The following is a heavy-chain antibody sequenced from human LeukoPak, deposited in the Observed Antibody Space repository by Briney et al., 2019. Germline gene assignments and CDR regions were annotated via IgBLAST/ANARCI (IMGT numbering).Heavy chain of an antibody. CDR2: IIPIFGTA. CDR3: ARVSPGSGSYYRPEPYYFDY. Sequence: ASVKVSCKASGGTFSSYAISWVRQAPGQGLEWMGGIIPIFGTANYAQKFQGRVTITTDESTSTADMELSSLRSEDTAVYYCARVSPGSGSYYRPEPYYFDYWGQGTLVTVSS. V-gene: IGHV1-69*05. J-gene: IGHJ4*02. D-gene: IGHD3-10*01. CDR1: GGTFSSYA.